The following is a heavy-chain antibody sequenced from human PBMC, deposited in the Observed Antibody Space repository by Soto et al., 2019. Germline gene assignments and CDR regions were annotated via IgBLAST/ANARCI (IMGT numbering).Heavy chain of an antibody. D-gene: IGHD3-22*01. Sequence: SVKVSCKASGGTFSSYAISWVRQAPGQGLEWMGGIIPIFGTANYAQKFQGRVTITADKSTSTAYMELSSLRSEDTAVYYCARDRVYYDSSGYFGAFDIWGQGXMVTVSS. CDR2: IIPIFGTA. CDR1: GGTFSSYA. J-gene: IGHJ3*02. V-gene: IGHV1-69*06. CDR3: ARDRVYYDSSGYFGAFDI.